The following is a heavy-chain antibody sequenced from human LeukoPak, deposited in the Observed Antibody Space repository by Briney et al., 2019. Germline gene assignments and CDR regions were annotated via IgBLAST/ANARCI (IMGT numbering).Heavy chain of an antibody. CDR3: ARDRYSSSWHGWEN. CDR2: INPNSGGT. J-gene: IGHJ4*02. CDR1: GYTFTSYG. Sequence: GASVRVSCKASGYTFTSYGISWVRQAPGQGLEWMGWINPNSGGTNYAQKFQGRVAMTRDTSISTAYMELSRLRSDDTAVYYCARDRYSSSWHGWENWGQGTLVTVSS. D-gene: IGHD6-13*01. V-gene: IGHV1-2*02.